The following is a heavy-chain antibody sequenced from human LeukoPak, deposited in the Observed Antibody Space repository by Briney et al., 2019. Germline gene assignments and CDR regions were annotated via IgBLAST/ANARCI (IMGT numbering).Heavy chain of an antibody. CDR3: ASDRGSCGNDSCYHFDY. CDR2: GFYSGST. D-gene: IGHD2-15*01. V-gene: IGHV4-61*01. J-gene: IGHJ4*02. CDR1: GGPVSSASHY. Sequence: SETLSLTCTVSGGPVSSASHYWSWIRQPPGKGLEWIGFGFYSGSTYYNPSLKSRVSISVDTSKNQFSLKLSSVTAADTGIYYCASDRGSCGNDSCYHFDYRGQGTLVTVSS.